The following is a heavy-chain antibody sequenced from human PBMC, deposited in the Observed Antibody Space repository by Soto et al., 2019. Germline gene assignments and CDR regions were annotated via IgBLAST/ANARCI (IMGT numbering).Heavy chain of an antibody. CDR3: AKDSYRGDIVLTPAPYGDDY. CDR2: ISYDGNKK. Sequence: RRLSCAASEFTFKRYGMHWVRQAPGKGLAWVAVISYDGNKKHYADSVRGRFTISRDNSKNTLYLQMNSLRTEDTAVYYCAKDSYRGDIVLTPAPYGDDYWGQGTLVTVSS. D-gene: IGHD2-2*01. V-gene: IGHV3-30*18. CDR1: EFTFKRYG. J-gene: IGHJ4*02.